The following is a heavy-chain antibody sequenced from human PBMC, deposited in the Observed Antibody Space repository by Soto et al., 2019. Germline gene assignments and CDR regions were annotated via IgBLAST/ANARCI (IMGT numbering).Heavy chain of an antibody. Sequence: SETLSLTCTVSGGSISSGDYYWSWIRQPPGKGLEWIGYIYYSGSTYYNPSLKSRVTISVDTSKNQFSLKLSSVTAADTAVYYCAILGYCSGYYTWNWGQGTLVTVSS. V-gene: IGHV4-30-4*01. CDR1: GGSISSGDYY. D-gene: IGHD2-15*01. CDR2: IYYSGST. CDR3: AILGYCSGYYTWN. J-gene: IGHJ4*02.